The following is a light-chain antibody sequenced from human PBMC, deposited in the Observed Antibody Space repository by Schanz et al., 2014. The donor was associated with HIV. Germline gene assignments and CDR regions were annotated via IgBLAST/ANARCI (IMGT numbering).Light chain of an antibody. CDR2: DVS. Sequence: QSALIQPPSVSGAPGQSVSIFCTGTGSGFGGHNYVSWSQHHPGKAPKLMIYDVSNRPSGVSNRFSGSKSGNTASLTISGLQAEDEAEYFCSSYTTSNTHVFGSGTKLTVL. CDR3: SSYTTSNTHV. CDR1: GSGFGGHNY. J-gene: IGLJ1*01. V-gene: IGLV2-14*03.